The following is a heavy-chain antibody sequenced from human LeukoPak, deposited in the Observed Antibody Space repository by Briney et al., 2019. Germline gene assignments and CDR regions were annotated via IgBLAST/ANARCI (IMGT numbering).Heavy chain of an antibody. CDR2: INWNGGST. V-gene: IGHV3-20*04. Sequence: PGGSLRLSCAASGFTFDDYGMSWVRQAPGKGLEWVSGINWNGGSTGYADSVKGRFTISRDNAKNSLYLQMNSLRAEDTAVSYCVRRPSYTSGSWGQGTQVTVSS. CDR3: VRRPSYTSGS. CDR1: GFTFDDYG. D-gene: IGHD3-10*01. J-gene: IGHJ4*02.